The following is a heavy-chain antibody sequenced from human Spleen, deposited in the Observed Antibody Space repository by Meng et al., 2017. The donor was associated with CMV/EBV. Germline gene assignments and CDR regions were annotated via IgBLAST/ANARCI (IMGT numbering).Heavy chain of an antibody. CDR1: GGSFSGYY. CDR2: INHSGST. Sequence: SETLSLTCAVYGGSFSGYYWTWIRQPPEKGLEWIGEINHSGSTNYNPSLESRVTISVDTSKNQFSLKLNSLTAADTAVYYCARDGSQGQLLAYYYYGMDVWGQGTTVTVSS. CDR3: ARDGSQGQLLAYYYYGMDV. J-gene: IGHJ6*02. D-gene: IGHD2-2*01. V-gene: IGHV4-34*01.